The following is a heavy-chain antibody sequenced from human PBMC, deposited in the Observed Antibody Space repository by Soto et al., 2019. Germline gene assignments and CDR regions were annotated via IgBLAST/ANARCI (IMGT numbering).Heavy chain of an antibody. J-gene: IGHJ4*02. CDR3: AHSLIPNWGSRGAFDY. V-gene: IGHV2-5*02. Sequence: QITLKESGPTLVKPTQTLTLTCTFSGCSLSTSGVGVGCIRQPPGKALEWLALIYWDDDKRYSPSLSSRLTITKDPSKNQVVLTMTNMDPVDTATYYCAHSLIPNWGSRGAFDYWGQGTLVTVSS. CDR1: GCSLSTSGVG. D-gene: IGHD7-27*01. CDR2: IYWDDDK.